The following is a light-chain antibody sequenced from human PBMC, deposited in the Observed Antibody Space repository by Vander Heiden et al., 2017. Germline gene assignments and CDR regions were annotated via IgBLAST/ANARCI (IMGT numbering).Light chain of an antibody. V-gene: IGKV4-1*01. CDR1: RSLLDKSKNRNY. J-gene: IGKJ2*01. CDR2: WAS. CDR3: QQYYTTPYT. Sequence: DIVMTQSPDSLTVSLGERATINCKSRRSLLDKSKNRNYLAWYQQKPGQPPKLLTYWASTRESGVPDRFSGSGSGTDFTLTTSSLQAEDVAVYYCQQYYTTPYTFGQGTKLEI.